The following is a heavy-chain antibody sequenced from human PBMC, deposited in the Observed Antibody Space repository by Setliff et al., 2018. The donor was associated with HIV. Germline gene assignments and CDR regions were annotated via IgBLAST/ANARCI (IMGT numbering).Heavy chain of an antibody. D-gene: IGHD2-2*02. J-gene: IGHJ3*02. CDR1: GFILSSYV. CDR2: ISGSGGST. V-gene: IGHV3-23*01. Sequence: GGSLRLSCAASGFILSSYVVSWVRQAPGKGLEWVSGISGSGGSTYYADSVKGRFTISRDNSKNMLYLQMNSLRAEDTAVYYCARDAAAPAAIEGAFDIWGQGTMVTVSS. CDR3: ARDAAAPAAIEGAFDI.